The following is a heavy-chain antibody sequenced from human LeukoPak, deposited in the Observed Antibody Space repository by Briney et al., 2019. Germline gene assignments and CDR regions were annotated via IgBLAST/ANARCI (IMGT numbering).Heavy chain of an antibody. CDR3: ARGGKKIRFLAVHYMDV. CDR1: GGSISSSSYY. J-gene: IGHJ6*03. Sequence: SETLSLTRTVSGGSISSSSYYWGWIRQPPGKGLEWIGSIYYSGSTNYNPSLKSRVTISVDTSKNQFSLQLNSVTPEDTAIYYCARGGKKIRFLAVHYMDVWGKGTTVTVSS. D-gene: IGHD3-3*01. V-gene: IGHV4-39*07. CDR2: IYYSGST.